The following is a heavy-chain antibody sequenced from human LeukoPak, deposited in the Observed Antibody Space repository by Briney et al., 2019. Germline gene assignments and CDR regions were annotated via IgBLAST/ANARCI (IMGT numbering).Heavy chain of an antibody. V-gene: IGHV3-23*01. J-gene: IGHJ5*02. Sequence: PGGSLSLSCAASGFTFSSYAMSWVRQAPGKGLEWVSAISGSGGSTYYADSVKGRFTISRDNSKNTLYLQMNSLRAENTAVYYCAKDPHSRYCSGGSCVGWFDPWGQGTLVTVSS. CDR3: AKDPHSRYCSGGSCVGWFDP. CDR1: GFTFSSYA. D-gene: IGHD2-15*01. CDR2: ISGSGGST.